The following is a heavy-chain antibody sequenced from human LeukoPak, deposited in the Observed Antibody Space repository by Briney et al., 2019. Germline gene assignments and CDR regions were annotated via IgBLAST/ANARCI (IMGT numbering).Heavy chain of an antibody. CDR1: GYTFTSYY. J-gene: IGHJ4*02. CDR2: INPSGGST. Sequence: ASVKVSCKASGYTFTSYYMHWVRQAPGQGLEWMGIINPSGGSTSYAQKFQGRVTMTRDTSTSTVYMELSSLRSEDSAVYYCARGFYYDSSGYSHFEYWDQGTLVTVSS. D-gene: IGHD3-22*01. CDR3: ARGFYYDSSGYSHFEY. V-gene: IGHV1-46*01.